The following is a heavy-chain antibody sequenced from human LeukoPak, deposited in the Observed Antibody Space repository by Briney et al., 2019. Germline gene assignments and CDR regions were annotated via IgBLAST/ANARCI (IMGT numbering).Heavy chain of an antibody. CDR1: GFTFSSYE. J-gene: IGHJ6*04. V-gene: IGHV3-48*03. CDR2: ISSSGSTI. D-gene: IGHD3-10*02. CDR3: AELGITMIGGV. Sequence: GGSVRLSCAASGFTFSSYEMHWVRQAPGKGLEWVSYISSSGSTIYYADSVKGRFTISRDNAKNTLYLQMNSLRAEDTAVYYCAELGITMIGGVWGKGTTVTISS.